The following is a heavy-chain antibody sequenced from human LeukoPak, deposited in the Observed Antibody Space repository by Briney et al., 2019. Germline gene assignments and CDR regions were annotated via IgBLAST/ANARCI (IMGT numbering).Heavy chain of an antibody. V-gene: IGHV4-38-2*02. CDR3: ARDLLTGGYRSGGSCYDY. CDR1: GYSISSGYY. D-gene: IGHD2-15*01. J-gene: IGHJ4*02. Sequence: SETLSLTCTVSGYSISSGYYWGWIRQPPGKGLEWIGSIYHSGSTYYNPSLKSRVTISVDTSKNQFSLKLSSVTAADTAVYYCARDLLTGGYRSGGSCYDYWGQGTLVTVSS. CDR2: IYHSGST.